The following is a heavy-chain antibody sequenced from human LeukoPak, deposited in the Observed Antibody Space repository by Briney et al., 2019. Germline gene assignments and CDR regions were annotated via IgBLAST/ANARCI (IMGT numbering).Heavy chain of an antibody. CDR2: TNDDGTDT. V-gene: IGHV3-74*01. Sequence: PGGPLRLSCVPSGFTSGNSWMPWVRQPQGKGRDGFSRTNDDGTDTHYAVSVKGRFTISRDNAKNTLYLQMNSLRGEDTAVYYCARGMLSSAGYHWYYYMDVWGKGAMVTVSS. D-gene: IGHD3-3*01. CDR3: ARGMLSSAGYHWYYYMDV. J-gene: IGHJ6*03. CDR1: GFTSGNSW.